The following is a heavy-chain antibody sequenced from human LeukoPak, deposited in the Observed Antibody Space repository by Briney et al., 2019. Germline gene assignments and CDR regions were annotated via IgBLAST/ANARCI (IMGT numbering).Heavy chain of an antibody. J-gene: IGHJ4*02. CDR2: ISSSGSTI. CDR1: GFTFSDYY. V-gene: IGHV3-11*01. D-gene: IGHD6-19*01. Sequence: GGSLRLSCAASGFTFSDYYMSWIRQAPGKGLEWVSYISSSGSTIYYADSVKGRFTISRDNAESSLFLQMNSLRAEDTAVYYCVRNLAVAGTCFDSWGQGTLVTVSS. CDR3: VRNLAVAGTCFDS.